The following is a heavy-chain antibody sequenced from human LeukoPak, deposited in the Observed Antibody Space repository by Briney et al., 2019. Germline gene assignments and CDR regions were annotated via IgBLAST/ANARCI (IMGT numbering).Heavy chain of an antibody. J-gene: IGHJ4*02. V-gene: IGHV3-23*01. CDR2: IGGSDGVT. CDR1: GFTFSNCA. CDR3: AKRPNSDSGSYYFDH. Sequence: GGSLRLFCAASGFTFSNCAMSWVRQAAGKGLEWVSAIGGSDGVTLYADSVKGRFTVFRDNSKNTLYLEMSNLRVEDTALYYCAKRPNSDSGSYYFDHWGQGTLVTVSS. D-gene: IGHD3-10*01.